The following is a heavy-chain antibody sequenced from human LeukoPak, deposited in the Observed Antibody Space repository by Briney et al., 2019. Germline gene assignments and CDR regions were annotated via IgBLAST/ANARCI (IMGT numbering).Heavy chain of an antibody. V-gene: IGHV4-38-2*02. Sequence: PSETLSLTCSVSGYSISESYYWGWIRQPPGKGLEWIASIYHSGSTYYNPSLKSRVTISVDTSKNQFSLKLSSVTAADTAVYYCAREATVAGKLYDYWGQGTLVTVSS. CDR2: IYHSGST. CDR1: GYSISESYY. CDR3: AREATVAGKLYDY. J-gene: IGHJ4*02. D-gene: IGHD6-19*01.